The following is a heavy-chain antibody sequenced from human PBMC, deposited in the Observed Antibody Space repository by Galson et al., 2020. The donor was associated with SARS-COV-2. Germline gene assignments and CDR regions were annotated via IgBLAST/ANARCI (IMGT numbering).Heavy chain of an antibody. CDR2: IRNKDNNYAT. D-gene: IGHD2-15*01. CDR3: SRVSSGDPLLDS. V-gene: IGHV3-73*01. J-gene: IGHJ4*02. Sequence: GGSLRLSCATSGFTFSGSAIHWVRQASGKGLEWLGQIRNKDNNYATAYTTSVKGRFTISRDDSKNTAFLQMNSLKTDDTAMYYCSRVSSGDPLLDSWGQGTLVTVSS. CDR1: GFTFSGSA.